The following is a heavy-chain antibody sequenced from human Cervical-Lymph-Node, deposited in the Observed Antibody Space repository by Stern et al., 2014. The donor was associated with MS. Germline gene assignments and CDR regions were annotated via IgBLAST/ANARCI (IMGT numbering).Heavy chain of an antibody. CDR2: IHHSGST. Sequence: VQLVESGPGLVKPSGTLSLTCTVYGDSVSGRTWWTWVRQSPGKGLEWIGRIHHSGSTDYNPSLKSRVTMSLDTSKNHLSLSLESVTAADTAMYFCARWRGTGLFDYWGQGTLVTVSS. J-gene: IGHJ4*02. D-gene: IGHD3/OR15-3a*01. CDR3: ARWRGTGLFDY. V-gene: IGHV4-4*02. CDR1: GDSVSGRTW.